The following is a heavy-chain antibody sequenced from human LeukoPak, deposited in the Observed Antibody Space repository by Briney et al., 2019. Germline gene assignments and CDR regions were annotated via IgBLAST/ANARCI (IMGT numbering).Heavy chain of an antibody. V-gene: IGHV1-3*01. CDR2: INAGNGNT. Sequence: ASVKVSCKASGYTFTSYTMHWVRQAPGQRLEWMGWINAGNGNTEYSQKFQGRVTITRDTSASTAYMELSSLRSEDTAVYYCARDRWIAAAGTYYYDMDVWGQGTTVTVSS. CDR1: GYTFTSYT. D-gene: IGHD6-13*01. J-gene: IGHJ6*02. CDR3: ARDRWIAAAGTYYYDMDV.